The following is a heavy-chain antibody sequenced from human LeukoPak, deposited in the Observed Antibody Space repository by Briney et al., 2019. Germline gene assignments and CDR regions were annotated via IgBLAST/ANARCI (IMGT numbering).Heavy chain of an antibody. CDR2: IIPILGIA. CDR1: GGTFSSYT. Sequence: GASVKVSCKASGGTFSSYTISWVRQAPGQGLEWMGRIIPILGIANYAQKFQGRVTITADKSTSTASMELSSLRSEDTAVYYCAREFSLDTAMVHSFDYWGQGTLVTVSS. D-gene: IGHD5-18*01. V-gene: IGHV1-69*04. CDR3: AREFSLDTAMVHSFDY. J-gene: IGHJ4*02.